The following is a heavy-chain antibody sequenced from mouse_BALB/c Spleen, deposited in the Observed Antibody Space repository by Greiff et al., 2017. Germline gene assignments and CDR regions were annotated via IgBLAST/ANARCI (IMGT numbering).Heavy chain of an antibody. V-gene: IGHV1-63*02. CDR2: IYPGGGYT. Sequence: QVQLKESGAELVRPGTSVTISCKASGYTFTNYWLGWVKQRPGHGLEWIGDIYPGGGYTNYNEKFKGKATLTADTSSSTAYMQLSSLTSEDSAVYFCAKRYGNFYYYAMDYWGQGTSVTVAS. CDR3: AKRYGNFYYYAMDY. CDR1: GYTFTNYW. J-gene: IGHJ4*01. D-gene: IGHD2-10*02.